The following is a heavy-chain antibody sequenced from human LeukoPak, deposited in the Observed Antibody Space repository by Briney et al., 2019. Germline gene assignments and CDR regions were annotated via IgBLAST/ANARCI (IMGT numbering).Heavy chain of an antibody. CDR1: GGSFSGYY. CDR3: QSRYLEWLLEY. V-gene: IGHV4-34*01. Sequence: PSETLSLTCAVYGGSFSGYYWSWIRQPPGKGLEWIGEINHSGGTNYNPSLKSRVTISVDTSKNQFSLRLSSVTAADTAVYYCQSRYLEWLLEYWGQGTLVTVSS. D-gene: IGHD3-3*01. CDR2: INHSGGT. J-gene: IGHJ4*02.